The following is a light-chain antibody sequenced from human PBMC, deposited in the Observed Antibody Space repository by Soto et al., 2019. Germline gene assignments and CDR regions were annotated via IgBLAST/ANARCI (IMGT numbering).Light chain of an antibody. J-gene: IGKJ5*01. CDR1: QSVSST. CDR2: GAF. CDR3: QQRYSWPPIT. Sequence: EIVMTQSPATLSVSPGERATLSCRASQSVSSTLAWYQQKPGQAPRLLIHGAFTRATGIPARFSGSGSGTEFTLTISSLQSEDFAVYYCQQRYSWPPITFGQGTRLEIK. V-gene: IGKV3-15*01.